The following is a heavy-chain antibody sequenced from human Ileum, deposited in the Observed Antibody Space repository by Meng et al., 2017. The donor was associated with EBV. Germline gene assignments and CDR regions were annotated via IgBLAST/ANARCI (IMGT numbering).Heavy chain of an antibody. CDR1: GDSISSDIW. CDR3: GRDQGRELINH. CDR2: VYHRGDT. D-gene: IGHD1-7*01. J-gene: IGHJ4*02. Sequence: QVPLQESGPGLGKPSGTRSLTCTVSGDSISSDIWWSWVRQPPGKGLEWIGEVYHRGDTNYNPSLKSRVDISVDKSKNQFYLSLFSVTAADTAVYYCGRDQGRELINHWGQGTLVTVSS. V-gene: IGHV4-4*02.